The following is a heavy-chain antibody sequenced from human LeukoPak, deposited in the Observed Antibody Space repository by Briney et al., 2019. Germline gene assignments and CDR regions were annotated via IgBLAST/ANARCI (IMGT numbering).Heavy chain of an antibody. CDR3: VRERDIGSGFDF. D-gene: IGHD5-12*01. CDR2: ISPSSNYI. J-gene: IGHJ4*02. Sequence: SGGSLRLSCAASGFSFSSYNMNWVRQAPGKGLEWVSSISPSSNYIYYADSMKGRFTISRDNAKNSLYLQMSSLRAEDTAVFYCVRERDIGSGFDFWGQGTLVTVS. CDR1: GFSFSSYN. V-gene: IGHV3-21*01.